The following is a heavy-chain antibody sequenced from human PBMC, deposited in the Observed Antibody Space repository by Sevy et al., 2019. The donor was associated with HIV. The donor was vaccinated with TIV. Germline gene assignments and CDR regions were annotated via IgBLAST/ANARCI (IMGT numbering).Heavy chain of an antibody. J-gene: IGHJ4*02. CDR1: GDSVTNYY. V-gene: IGHV4-4*07. CDR3: ASGRGYSYSLNY. CDR2: IYTSGNTNSWNT. D-gene: IGHD2-2*03. Sequence: SETLSLNCTVSGDSVTNYYWNWIRQPAGKGLEWIGRIYTSGNTNSWNTNYNLSLKSRVTMSVDTSKNRFSLKLTSVTAADTAVYYCASGRGYSYSLNYWGQGTVVTVSS.